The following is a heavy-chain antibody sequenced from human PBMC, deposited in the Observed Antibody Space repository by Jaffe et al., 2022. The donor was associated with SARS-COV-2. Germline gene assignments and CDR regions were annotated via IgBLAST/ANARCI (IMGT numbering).Heavy chain of an antibody. Sequence: QVQLQESGPGLVKPSQTLSLTCTVSGGSISSGSYYWSWIRQPAGKGLEWIGRIYTSGSTNYNPSLKSRVTISVDTSKNQFSLKLSSVTAADTAVYYCARSYDSSGYHLPWAFDIWGQGTMVTVSS. CDR1: GGSISSGSYY. CDR3: ARSYDSSGYHLPWAFDI. D-gene: IGHD3-22*01. J-gene: IGHJ3*02. V-gene: IGHV4-61*02. CDR2: IYTSGST.